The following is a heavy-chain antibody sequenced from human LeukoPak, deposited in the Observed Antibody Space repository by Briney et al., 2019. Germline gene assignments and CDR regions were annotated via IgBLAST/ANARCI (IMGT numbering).Heavy chain of an antibody. Sequence: GGSLRLSCAASGFTFDDYGMSWVRQAPGKGLEWVSTLSSTGTTFYAGSVEGRFTISRANSENTLYLQMDSLRAADTALYYCARVGYSSSWFFFNFWGQGTLVTVSS. CDR3: ARVGYSSSWFFFNF. J-gene: IGHJ4*02. CDR1: GFTFDDYG. CDR2: LSSTGTT. V-gene: IGHV3-20*04. D-gene: IGHD6-13*01.